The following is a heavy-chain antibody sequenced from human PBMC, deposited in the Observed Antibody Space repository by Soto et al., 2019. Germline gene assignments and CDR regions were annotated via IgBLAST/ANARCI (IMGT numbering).Heavy chain of an antibody. CDR3: ASDFRTRGWFRQAGNFAMDV. J-gene: IGHJ6*02. D-gene: IGHD6-19*01. V-gene: IGHV1-2*02. CDR1: GYPYTNSY. CDR2: IHPNTGGT. Sequence: QVQLVQSGAEVRKPGASVKVSCKASGYPYTNSYMHWVRQAPGQGLEGRWCIHPNTGGTNYAQKVQGRVTRTRDTAVSTVYMELNRLTSDDTAIYFCASDFRTRGWFRQAGNFAMDVWGQGTTVTVS.